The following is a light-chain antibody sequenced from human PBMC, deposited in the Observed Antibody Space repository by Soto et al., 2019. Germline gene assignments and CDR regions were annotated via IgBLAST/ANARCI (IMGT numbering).Light chain of an antibody. CDR1: QSVLYNSNNKNY. CDR3: QQYLSSPWT. CDR2: WAS. V-gene: IGKV4-1*01. J-gene: IGKJ1*01. Sequence: DIVMTQSPDSLAVSLGERATINCRSSQSVLYNSNNKNYLAWYQQKPGQPPKLLIYWASTRESGVPDRFSGSGSGTDFTLTISSLQAEDVAVYYCQQYLSSPWTFGQGTKVEIK.